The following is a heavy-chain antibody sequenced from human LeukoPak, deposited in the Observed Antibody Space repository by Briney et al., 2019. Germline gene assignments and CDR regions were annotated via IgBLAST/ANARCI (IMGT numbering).Heavy chain of an antibody. CDR1: GFMFDDYT. D-gene: IGHD5-18*01. V-gene: IGHV3-43*01. Sequence: GGSLRLSCAASGFMFDDYTMHWVRQAPGKGLEWVSLINWDGGSRYYAASVKGRFTVSRDNSKNSLYLQMNSLRTEDTALYYCAQGDVDSPMNFYHWGQGTLVTVSS. CDR2: INWDGGSR. J-gene: IGHJ4*02. CDR3: AQGDVDSPMNFYH.